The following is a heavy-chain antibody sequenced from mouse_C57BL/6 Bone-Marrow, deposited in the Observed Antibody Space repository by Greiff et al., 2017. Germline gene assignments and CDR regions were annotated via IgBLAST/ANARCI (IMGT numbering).Heavy chain of an antibody. J-gene: IGHJ3*01. D-gene: IGHD1-1*01. CDR1: GYTFTNYW. CDR2: IYPGGGYT. Sequence: QVQLQQSGAELVRPGPSVKMSCKASGYTFTNYWIGWAKQRPGHGLEWIGDIYPGGGYTNYNEKFKGKATLTADKSSSTAYMQFSSLTSEDSAIYYCARRYYYGSSYSFFAYWGQGTLVTVSA. V-gene: IGHV1-63*01. CDR3: ARRYYYGSSYSFFAY.